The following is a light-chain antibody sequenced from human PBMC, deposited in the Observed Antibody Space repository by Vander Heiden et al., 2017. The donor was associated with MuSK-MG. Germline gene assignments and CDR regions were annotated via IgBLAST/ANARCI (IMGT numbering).Light chain of an antibody. V-gene: IGLV2-14*01. CDR3: SSYTSTNTRL. Sequence: QSALTQPASGSGSPGQSITISCTGTSSAVGGYNYVSWYQQHAGKAPKLMIYEVSNRPSGVSNRSSGSKSGNTASLTISGLQAEDEADYFCSSYTSTNTRLFGGGTKLTVL. CDR2: EVS. CDR1: SSAVGGYNY. J-gene: IGLJ2*01.